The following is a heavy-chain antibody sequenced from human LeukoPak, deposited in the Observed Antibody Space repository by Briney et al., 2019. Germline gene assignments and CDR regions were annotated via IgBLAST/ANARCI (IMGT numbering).Heavy chain of an antibody. CDR1: GYSFTSYW. J-gene: IGHJ5*02. V-gene: IGHV5-51*01. Sequence: GESLKISCKGSGYSFTSYWIGWVRQMPGKGLEWMGIIYPGDSDTRYSPSFQGQVTISADKSISTAYLQRSSLKASDTAMYYCARGSLVVVAAGWFDPWGQGTLVTVSS. CDR3: ARGSLVVVAAGWFDP. D-gene: IGHD2-15*01. CDR2: IYPGDSDT.